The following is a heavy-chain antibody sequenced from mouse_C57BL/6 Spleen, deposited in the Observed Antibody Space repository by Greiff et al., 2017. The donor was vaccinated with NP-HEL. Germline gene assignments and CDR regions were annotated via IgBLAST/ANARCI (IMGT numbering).Heavy chain of an antibody. J-gene: IGHJ3*01. Sequence: EVQLQQSGPELVKPGASVKIPCKASGYTFTDYNMDWVKQSHGKSLEWIGDINPNNGGTIYNQKFKGKATLTVDKSSSTAYMELRSLTSADTAVYYCARSGYDWGFAYWGQGTLVTVSA. D-gene: IGHD2-4*01. CDR1: GYTFTDYN. CDR2: INPNNGGT. CDR3: ARSGYDWGFAY. V-gene: IGHV1-18*01.